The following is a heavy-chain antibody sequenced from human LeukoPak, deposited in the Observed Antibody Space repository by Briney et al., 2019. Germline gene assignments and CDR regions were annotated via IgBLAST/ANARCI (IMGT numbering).Heavy chain of an antibody. CDR1: GDSVTSYY. Sequence: SETLSLTCSVSGDSVTSYYWSWIRQPPGKGLAWIGYVSSDGTTNYTPSLRSRVVMSVDTAKNHISLNLTSLTAADTAIYYCARLECVGDGCYNHWGRGTLVTVSS. CDR3: ARLECVGDGCYNH. J-gene: IGHJ4*02. D-gene: IGHD2-21*01. CDR2: VSSDGTT. V-gene: IGHV4-59*08.